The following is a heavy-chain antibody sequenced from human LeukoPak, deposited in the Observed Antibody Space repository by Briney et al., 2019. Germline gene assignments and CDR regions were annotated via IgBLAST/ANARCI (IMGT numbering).Heavy chain of an antibody. Sequence: SETLSLTCTVSGGSISSYYWSWIRQPPGKGLEWIGYIYYSGSTNYNPSLKSRVTISVDTSKNQFSLKLSSVTAADTAVYYCARSDAIVLVLDYWGQGTLVTVSS. CDR1: GGSISSYY. D-gene: IGHD3-16*02. J-gene: IGHJ4*02. V-gene: IGHV4-59*01. CDR2: IYYSGST. CDR3: ARSDAIVLVLDY.